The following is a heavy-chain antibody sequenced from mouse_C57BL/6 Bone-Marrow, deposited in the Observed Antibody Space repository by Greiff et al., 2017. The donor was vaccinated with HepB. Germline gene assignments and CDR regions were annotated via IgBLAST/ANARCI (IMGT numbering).Heavy chain of an antibody. CDR3: ARHLYGNYEAMDY. V-gene: IGHV5-12*01. CDR1: GFTFSDYY. D-gene: IGHD2-1*01. Sequence: DVQLVESGGGLVQPGGSLKLSCAASGFTFSDYYMYWVRQTPEKRLEWVAYISNGGGSTYYPDTVKGRFPISRDNAKNTLYLQMSRLKSEDTAMYYCARHLYGNYEAMDYWGQGTSVTVSS. J-gene: IGHJ4*01. CDR2: ISNGGGST.